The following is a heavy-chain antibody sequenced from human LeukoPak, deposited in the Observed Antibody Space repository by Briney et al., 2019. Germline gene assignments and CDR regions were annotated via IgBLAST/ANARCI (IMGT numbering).Heavy chain of an antibody. V-gene: IGHV3-30*02. CDR1: GFPFSSYG. CDR2: IRFGGTTK. D-gene: IGHD3-22*01. J-gene: IGHJ4*02. CDR3: ACTHSSPPV. Sequence: SGGSLRLSCASSGFPFSSYGMIWVRQAPGKGLEWVAFIRFGGTTKYYADSVKGRFTVSRDDTKNTVFLQMNSLRYEDTAVYYCACTHSSPPVWGQGTLVTVSS.